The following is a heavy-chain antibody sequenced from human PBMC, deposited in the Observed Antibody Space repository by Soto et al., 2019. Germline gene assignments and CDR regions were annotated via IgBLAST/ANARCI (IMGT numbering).Heavy chain of an antibody. J-gene: IGHJ4*02. D-gene: IGHD4-17*01. CDR3: PRTPYGANVDD. CDR1: GYTFTSYD. CDR2: MNPNSGNS. Sequence: QVQLVQSGAEVKKPGASVKVSCKASGYTFTSYDINWMRQATGQGLEWMGWMNPNSGNSGYAQKFQGRGTMTRNASRSTAYMELSRLRSGDTVVYYWPRTPYGANVDDWGQGTLVTVSS. V-gene: IGHV1-8*01.